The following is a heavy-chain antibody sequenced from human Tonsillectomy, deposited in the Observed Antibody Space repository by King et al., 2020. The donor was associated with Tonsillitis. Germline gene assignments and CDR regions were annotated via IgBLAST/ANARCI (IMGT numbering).Heavy chain of an antibody. CDR1: GFTFSNCV. J-gene: IGHJ4*02. CDR3: AREPCESGIYYGGFYY. D-gene: IGHD3-10*01. Sequence: VQLVESGGGVVQPGTSLRLSCVASGFTFSNCVVHWVRQAPGKGLEWVAVISYSGSQIQYADSVKGRFTISRDKSTNTLYLQMNTLRSEDTDVYYCAREPCESGIYYGGFYYWGQGDLVSVSS. CDR2: ISYSGSQI. V-gene: IGHV3-30*04.